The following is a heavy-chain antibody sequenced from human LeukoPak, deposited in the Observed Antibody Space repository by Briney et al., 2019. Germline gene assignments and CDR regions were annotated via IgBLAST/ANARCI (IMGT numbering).Heavy chain of an antibody. V-gene: IGHV3-48*01. Sequence: GGSLRLSCAASGFTFSSYSMNWVRQAPGKGLEWVSYISSSSSTIYYADSLKGRFTISRDNAKNSLYLQMNSLRAEDTAVYYCARGYCSSTSCSMTGTAPFDYWGQGTLVTVSS. CDR1: GFTFSSYS. D-gene: IGHD2-2*01. CDR2: ISSSSSTI. J-gene: IGHJ4*02. CDR3: ARGYCSSTSCSMTGTAPFDY.